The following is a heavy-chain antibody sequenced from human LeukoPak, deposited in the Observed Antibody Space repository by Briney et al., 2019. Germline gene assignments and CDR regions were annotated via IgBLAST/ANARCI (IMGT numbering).Heavy chain of an antibody. CDR3: AGRFYYGSGSHYKRYYYYYMDV. CDR2: ISAYNGNT. D-gene: IGHD3-10*01. CDR1: GYTFTSYG. J-gene: IGHJ6*03. V-gene: IGHV1-18*01. Sequence: ASVKVSCKASGYTFTSYGISWVRQAPGQGLEWMGWISAYNGNTNYAQKLQGRVTMTTDTSTSTAYMGLRSLRSDDTAVYYCAGRFYYGSGSHYKRYYYYYMDVWGKGTTVTVSS.